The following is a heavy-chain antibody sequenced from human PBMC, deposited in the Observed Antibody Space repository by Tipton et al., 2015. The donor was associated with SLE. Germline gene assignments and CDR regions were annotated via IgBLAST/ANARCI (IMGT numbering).Heavy chain of an antibody. Sequence: GSLRLSCAASGFTFSRYEMNWVRQAPGKGLEWISYISSSGSTTYYADSVKGRFTISRDNSKNTLYLQMNSLRAEDTAVYYCARGTAMVYDYWGQGTLVTVSS. D-gene: IGHD5-18*01. CDR1: GFTFSRYE. V-gene: IGHV3-48*03. J-gene: IGHJ4*02. CDR3: ARGTAMVYDY. CDR2: ISSSGSTT.